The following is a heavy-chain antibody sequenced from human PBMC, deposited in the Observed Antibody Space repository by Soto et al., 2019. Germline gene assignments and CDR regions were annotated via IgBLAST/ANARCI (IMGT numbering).Heavy chain of an antibody. D-gene: IGHD4-17*01. Sequence: QHPGKGLEWIGYIYYSGSTYYNPSLKSRVTISVDTSKNQFSLKLSSVTAADTAVYYCARGLNDYGYYLGYLAYWGQGTLVTVSS. CDR2: IYYSGST. CDR3: ARGLNDYGYYLGYLAY. V-gene: IGHV4-31*02. J-gene: IGHJ4*02.